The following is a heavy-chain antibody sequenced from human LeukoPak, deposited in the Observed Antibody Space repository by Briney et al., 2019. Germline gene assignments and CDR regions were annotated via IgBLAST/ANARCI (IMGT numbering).Heavy chain of an antibody. V-gene: IGHV1-2*06. D-gene: IGHD6-6*01. CDR3: ARVYSSSSLYYYYYYMDV. Sequence: ASVKVSCKASGYTFTGYYMHWVRQAPGQGLEWMGRINPNSGGTNYAQKFQGRVTMTRDTSISTAYMELSRLRSDDTAVYYCARVYSSSSLYYYYYYMDVWGKGNTVTVSS. J-gene: IGHJ6*03. CDR2: INPNSGGT. CDR1: GYTFTGYY.